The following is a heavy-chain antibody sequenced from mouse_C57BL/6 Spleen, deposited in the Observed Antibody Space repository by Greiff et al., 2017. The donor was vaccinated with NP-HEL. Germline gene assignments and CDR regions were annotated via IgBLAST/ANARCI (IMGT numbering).Heavy chain of an antibody. CDR1: GYSFTGYY. J-gene: IGHJ4*01. V-gene: IGHV1-42*01. CDR2: INPSTGGT. CDR3: ARRDYDAMDY. Sequence: VQLKQSGPELVKPGASVKISCKASGYSFTGYYMNWVKQSPEKSLEWIGEINPSTGGTTYNQKFKAKATLTVDKSSSTAYMQLKSLTSEDSAVYYCARRDYDAMDYWGQGTSVTVSS.